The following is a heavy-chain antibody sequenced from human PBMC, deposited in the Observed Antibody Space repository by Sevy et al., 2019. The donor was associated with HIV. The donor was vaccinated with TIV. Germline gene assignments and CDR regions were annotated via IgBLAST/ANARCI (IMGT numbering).Heavy chain of an antibody. CDR3: AREAYHYDSREANWFDP. D-gene: IGHD3-22*01. Sequence: GGSLRLSCKTSGFTFSTYAMHWVRQAPGKGLEWVASISRTPATTYYADSVRDRFTISRDNAKNSLYLEMNSLRDEDTAVYYCAREAYHYDSREANWFDPWGQGTLVTVSS. CDR2: ISRTPATT. CDR1: GFTFSTYA. J-gene: IGHJ5*02. V-gene: IGHV3-48*02.